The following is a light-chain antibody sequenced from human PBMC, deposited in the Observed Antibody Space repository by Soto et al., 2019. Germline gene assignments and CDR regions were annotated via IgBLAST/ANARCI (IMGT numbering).Light chain of an antibody. V-gene: IGKV1-39*01. CDR3: QQNYRTPLT. J-gene: IGKJ4*01. CDR1: QTIRSH. CDR2: ATS. Sequence: DIQMTQSPFSLSASVGDRVTITCRASQTIRSHLNWYQQKPGEAPKIVIYATSTLQSGVPSRFNGSVSGTDFTLSISSLQPEDFATYYCQQNYRTPLTFGGGTKVEIK.